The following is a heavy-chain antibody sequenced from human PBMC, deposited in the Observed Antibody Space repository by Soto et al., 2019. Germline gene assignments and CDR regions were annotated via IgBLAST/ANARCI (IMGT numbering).Heavy chain of an antibody. J-gene: IGHJ5*02. CDR1: GGTFSSYA. V-gene: IGHV1-69*13. D-gene: IGHD3-3*01. CDR3: ARGAGDFWSGYPNWFDP. CDR2: IIPIFGTA. Sequence: ASVKVSCKASGGTFSSYAISWVRRAPGQGLEWMGGIIPIFGTANYAQKFQGRVTITADESTSTAYMELSSLRSEDTAVYYCARGAGDFWSGYPNWFDPWGQGTLVTVSS.